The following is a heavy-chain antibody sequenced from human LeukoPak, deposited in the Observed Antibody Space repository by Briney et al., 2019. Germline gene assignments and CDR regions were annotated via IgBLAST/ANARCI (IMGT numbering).Heavy chain of an antibody. D-gene: IGHD6-19*01. CDR2: ISSSGSTI. CDR1: GFTFSDYY. J-gene: IGHJ6*02. V-gene: IGHV3-11*01. Sequence: PGGSLRLSCAASGFTFSDYYMSWLRQAPGKGLEWVSYISSSGSTIYYADSVKGRFTISRDNAKNSLYLQMNSLRAEDTAVYYCARDAPCYGVGSTAIAVAGTAGGYYYYGMDVWGQGTTVTVSS. CDR3: ARDAPCYGVGSTAIAVAGTAGGYYYYGMDV.